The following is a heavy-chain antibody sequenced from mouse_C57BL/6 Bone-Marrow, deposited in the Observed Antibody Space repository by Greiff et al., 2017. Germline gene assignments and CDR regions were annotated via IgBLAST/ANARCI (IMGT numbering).Heavy chain of an antibody. J-gene: IGHJ3*01. CDR2: IDPSDSYT. CDR1: GYTFTSYW. CDR3: ARGGVGYAWFAY. D-gene: IGHD2-2*01. V-gene: IGHV1-50*01. Sequence: QVQLQQPGAELVKPGASVKLSCKASGYTFTSYWMQWVKQRPGQGLEWIGEIDPSDSYTNYNQKFKGKATLTVDTSSSTAYMQLSSLTSEDSAVYYWARGGVGYAWFAYWGQGTLVTVSA.